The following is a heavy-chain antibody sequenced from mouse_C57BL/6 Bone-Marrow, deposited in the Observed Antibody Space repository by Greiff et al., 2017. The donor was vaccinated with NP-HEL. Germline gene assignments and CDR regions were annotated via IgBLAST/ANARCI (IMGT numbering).Heavy chain of an antibody. V-gene: IGHV1-59*01. CDR3: ARWTTVVPCYYAMDY. J-gene: IGHJ4*01. D-gene: IGHD1-1*01. CDR2: IDPSDSYT. Sequence: QVQLQQPGAELVRPGTSVKLSCKASGYTFTSYWMHWVKQRPGQGLEWIGVIDPSDSYTNYNQKFKGKATLTVDTSSSTAYMQFSSLTSEDSAVYYCARWTTVVPCYYAMDYWGQGTSVTVSS. CDR1: GYTFTSYW.